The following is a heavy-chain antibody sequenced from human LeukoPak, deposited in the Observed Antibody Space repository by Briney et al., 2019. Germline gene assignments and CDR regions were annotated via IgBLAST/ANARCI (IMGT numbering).Heavy chain of an antibody. CDR1: VYTFTSYD. J-gene: IGHJ4*02. CDR3: ARVGGDTVTNRY. CDR2: MNPNSGNT. V-gene: IGHV1-8*01. Sequence: GASVKVSCKASVYTFTSYDINWVRQATGQGLEWTGWMNPNSGNTGYAQKFQGRVTMTRNTSISTAYMELSSLRSEDTAVYYCARVGGDTVTNRYWGQGTLVTVSS. D-gene: IGHD4-17*01.